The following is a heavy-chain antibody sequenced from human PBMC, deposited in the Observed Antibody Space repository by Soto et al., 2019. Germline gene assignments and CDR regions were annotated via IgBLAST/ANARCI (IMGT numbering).Heavy chain of an antibody. CDR1: GGSISSGDYY. CDR2: IYYTGST. Sequence: QVLLQESGPGLVKPSQTLSLTCTVSGGSISSGDYYWSWIRQHPGKGLECIGYIYYTGSTYYNPSLKGRVIVSVDTSKNQFSLKLSSVTAADTAVYYCARTLRDGYNYGNWIDPWGQGTLVTVSS. J-gene: IGHJ5*02. CDR3: ARTLRDGYNYGNWIDP. V-gene: IGHV4-31*03. D-gene: IGHD5-12*01.